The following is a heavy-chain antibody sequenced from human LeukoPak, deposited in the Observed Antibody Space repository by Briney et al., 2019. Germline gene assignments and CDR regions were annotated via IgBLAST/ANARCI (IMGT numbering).Heavy chain of an antibody. V-gene: IGHV1-46*01. CDR2: INPSGGST. D-gene: IGHD3-3*01. CDR1: GYTFTSYY. J-gene: IGHJ6*02. Sequence: ASVKVSCKASGYTFTSYYMRWVRQAPGQGLEWMGIINPSGGSTSYAQKFQGRVTMTRDTSTSTVYMELSSLRSEDTAVYYCARVLTIFDYGMDVWGQGTTVTVSS. CDR3: ARVLTIFDYGMDV.